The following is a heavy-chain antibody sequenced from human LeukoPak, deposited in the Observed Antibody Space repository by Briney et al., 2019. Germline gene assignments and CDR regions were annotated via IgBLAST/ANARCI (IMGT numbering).Heavy chain of an antibody. D-gene: IGHD3-10*01. CDR2: ISSSSSYI. CDR1: GFTFSSYS. V-gene: IGHV3-21*01. J-gene: IGHJ6*02. Sequence: GGSLRLSCAASGFTFSSYSMNWVRQAPGKGPEWVSSISSSSSYIYYADSVKGRFTISRDNAKNSLYLQMNSLRAEDTAVYYCARSYRADGMDVWGQGTTVTVSS. CDR3: ARSYRADGMDV.